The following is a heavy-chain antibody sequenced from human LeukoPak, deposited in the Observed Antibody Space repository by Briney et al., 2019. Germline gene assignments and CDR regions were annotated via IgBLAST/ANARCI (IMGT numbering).Heavy chain of an antibody. CDR1: GYTFTNYA. Sequence: ASVKVSCKGSGYTFTNYAVHWVRQAPGQRLEWLGWINPGNGDTKYSQNFQGRVTITRDTSASTAYMELSSLRSEDTAVYYCARTQKPDYYDSSGYLDAFDIWGQGTMVTVSS. CDR2: INPGNGDT. D-gene: IGHD3-22*01. V-gene: IGHV1-3*01. CDR3: ARTQKPDYYDSSGYLDAFDI. J-gene: IGHJ3*02.